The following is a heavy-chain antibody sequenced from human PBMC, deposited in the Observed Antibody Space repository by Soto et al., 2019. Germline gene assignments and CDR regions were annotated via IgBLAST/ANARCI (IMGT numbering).Heavy chain of an antibody. V-gene: IGHV4-34*01. CDR1: GGSFSGSY. Sequence: SETLSLTCAVYGGSFSGSYWSWIRQPPGKGLEWIGEINHSGSTSYNPSLKSRVTVPVDTSKKQFSLKLSSVTAADTAVYYCARGRVGSNAYPRVYYYYSGMDVWGQGTTVTVSS. CDR2: INHSGST. CDR3: ARGRVGSNAYPRVYYYYSGMDV. J-gene: IGHJ6*02. D-gene: IGHD3-16*01.